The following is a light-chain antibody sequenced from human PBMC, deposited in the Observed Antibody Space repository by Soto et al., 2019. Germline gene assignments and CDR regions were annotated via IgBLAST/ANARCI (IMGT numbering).Light chain of an antibody. V-gene: IGLV4-69*01. Sequence: QPVLTQSPSASASLGASVKLTCTLSSGHSSDAIAWHQQQPEKGPRYLMKLNSDGSHSKGDGIPDRFSGSSSGAERYLTISSLQSEDEADYYCQTWGTGTVLFGGGTKLTVL. CDR2: LNSDGSH. CDR1: SGHSSDA. CDR3: QTWGTGTVL. J-gene: IGLJ2*01.